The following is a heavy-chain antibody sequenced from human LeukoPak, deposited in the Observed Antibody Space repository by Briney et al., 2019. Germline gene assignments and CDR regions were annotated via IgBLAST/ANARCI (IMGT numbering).Heavy chain of an antibody. CDR2: VNGNGSSK. V-gene: IGHV3-74*01. CDR1: GFSFSSYW. D-gene: IGHD2-15*01. J-gene: IGHJ4*02. CDR3: VGSFIIPYCSGNSCYATDFYF. Sequence: PGGSLRLSCATSGFSFSSYWMHWVRQSPAKGLVWVSRVNGNGSSKSYADSVKGRFTISRDNAKSTLYLHMNSLRVEDSAVYYFVGSFIIPYCSGNSCYATDFYFWGQGTLVTVSS.